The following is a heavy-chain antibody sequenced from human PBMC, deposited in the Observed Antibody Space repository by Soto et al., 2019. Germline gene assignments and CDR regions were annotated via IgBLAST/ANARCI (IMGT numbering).Heavy chain of an antibody. J-gene: IGHJ4*02. D-gene: IGHD3-10*01. CDR1: GFTFSSYA. CDR3: AKDLTMVRGVIGYFDY. Sequence: GGSLRLSCAASGFTFSSYAMSWVRQDPGKGLEWVSAISGSGGSTYYADSVKGRFTISRDNSKNTLYLQMNSLRAEDTAVYYCAKDLTMVRGVIGYFDYWGQGTLVTVSS. CDR2: ISGSGGST. V-gene: IGHV3-23*01.